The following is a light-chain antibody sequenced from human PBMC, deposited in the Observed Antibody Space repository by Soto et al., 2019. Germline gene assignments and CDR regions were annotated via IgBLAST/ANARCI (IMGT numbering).Light chain of an antibody. Sequence: DIQMTQSPSSLSASVGDRVTITCRASQGIRNDLGWFQQNQGKAPNRLIYAASSLPSGVPARFSGSGSGTEFTLTVSSLEPEDFATYYCQQHSSYPPLTFGGRTRVEIK. J-gene: IGKJ4*01. CDR3: QQHSSYPPLT. V-gene: IGKV1-17*01. CDR1: QGIRND. CDR2: AAS.